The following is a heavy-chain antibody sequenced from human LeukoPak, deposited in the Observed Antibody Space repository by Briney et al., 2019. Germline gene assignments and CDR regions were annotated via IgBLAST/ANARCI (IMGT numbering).Heavy chain of an antibody. J-gene: IGHJ4*02. CDR3: AKDRGGYGPPGSYFDY. CDR2: ISGSGGST. D-gene: IGHD5-12*01. CDR1: GFTFSSYA. V-gene: IGHV3-23*01. Sequence: PGGSLRLSCAASGFTFSSYAMSWVRQAPGKGLEWVSAISGSGGSTYYADSVKGRFTVSRDNSKNTLYLQMNSLRAEDTAVYYCAKDRGGYGPPGSYFDYWGQGTLVTVSS.